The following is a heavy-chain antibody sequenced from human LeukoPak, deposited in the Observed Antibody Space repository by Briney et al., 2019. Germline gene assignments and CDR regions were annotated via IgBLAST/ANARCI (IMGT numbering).Heavy chain of an antibody. J-gene: IGHJ3*02. CDR3: ARGRRAFDI. CDR1: GFTFSIYA. V-gene: IGHV3-23*01. Sequence: GGSLRLSCAASGFTFSIYAMSWVRQAPGKGLEWVSAISGSGGTTYYADSVKGRFTISRDNARNTLYLQINSLRAEDTAVYYCARGRRAFDIWGQGTMVTVSS. CDR2: ISGSGGTT.